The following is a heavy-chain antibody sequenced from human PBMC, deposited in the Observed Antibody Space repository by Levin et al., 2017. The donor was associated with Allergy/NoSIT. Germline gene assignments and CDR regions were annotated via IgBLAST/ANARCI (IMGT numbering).Heavy chain of an antibody. CDR1: GDSISGYY. CDR2: IYYSGST. J-gene: IGHJ6*02. Sequence: SSETLSLTCTVSGDSISGYYWSWIRQPPGKGLEWIGHIYYSGSTNYNPSLKSRTTLSVDMSRNQFSLKLSSVTAGDTAVYYCARDKIIMLRGDTYYYGMDVWGQGTTVTVSS. CDR3: ARDKIIMLRGDTYYYGMDV. V-gene: IGHV4-59*01. D-gene: IGHD3-10*01.